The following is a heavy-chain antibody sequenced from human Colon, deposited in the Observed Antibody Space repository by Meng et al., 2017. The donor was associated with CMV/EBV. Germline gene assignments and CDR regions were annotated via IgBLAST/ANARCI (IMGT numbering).Heavy chain of an antibody. CDR2: IQSDGNT. CDR3: ATGSGDFDH. CDR1: RAPISNFF. V-gene: IGHV4-4*07. D-gene: IGHD1-26*01. Sequence: RLAASGPGLVRPSEGLSLTGAVSRAPISNFFWIWIRHHAGRRLEWMGRIQSDGNTYSNPSLKSRVTASQDTSKNQISLRLRSVTAAETAVYYCATGSGDFDHWGQGTLVTVSS. J-gene: IGHJ5*02.